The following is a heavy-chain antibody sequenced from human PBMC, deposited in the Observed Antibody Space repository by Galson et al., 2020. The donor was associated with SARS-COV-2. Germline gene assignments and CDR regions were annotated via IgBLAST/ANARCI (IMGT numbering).Heavy chain of an antibody. CDR3: ARESGYSSSSVYYYYGMDV. CDR2: IKQDGSEK. V-gene: IGHV3-7*03. D-gene: IGHD6-6*01. CDR1: GFTFSSYW. Sequence: GESLKISCAASGFTFSSYWMSWVRQAPGKGLEWVANIKQDGSEKYYVDSVKGRFTISRDNAKNSLYLQMNSLRAEDTAVYYCARESGYSSSSVYYYYGMDVWGQGTTVTVSS. J-gene: IGHJ6*02.